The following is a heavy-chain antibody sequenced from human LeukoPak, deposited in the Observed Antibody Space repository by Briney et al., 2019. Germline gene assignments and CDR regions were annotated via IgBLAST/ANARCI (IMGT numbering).Heavy chain of an antibody. J-gene: IGHJ4*02. D-gene: IGHD3-10*01. CDR3: AKSHWSGSYSVDY. CDR2: INWNGGST. Sequence: GGSLRLSCAASGFTFDDYGMSWVRQAPGKGLEWVSGINWNGGSTGYADSVKGRFTISRDNSKNTLYLQMNSLRAEDTAVYYCAKSHWSGSYSVDYWGQGTLVTVSS. V-gene: IGHV3-20*04. CDR1: GFTFDDYG.